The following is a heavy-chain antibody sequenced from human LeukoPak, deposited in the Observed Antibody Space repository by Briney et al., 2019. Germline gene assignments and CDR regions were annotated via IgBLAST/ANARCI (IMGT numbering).Heavy chain of an antibody. V-gene: IGHV1-18*01. CDR1: GYTFTSYG. J-gene: IGHJ1*01. CDR3: ARDKGHCSGGSCYPEYFQH. CDR2: VSAYNGNT. Sequence: GASVKVSCKASGYTFTSYGISWVRQAPGQGLEWMGWVSAYNGNTNYAQKLQGRVTMTTDTSTSTAYMELRSLRSDDTAVYYCARDKGHCSGGSCYPEYFQHWGQGTLVTVSS. D-gene: IGHD2-15*01.